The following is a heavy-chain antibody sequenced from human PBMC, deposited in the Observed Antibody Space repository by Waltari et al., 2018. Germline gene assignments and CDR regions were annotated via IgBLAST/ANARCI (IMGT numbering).Heavy chain of an antibody. CDR1: AFNVSPTH. D-gene: IGHD2-15*01. CDR3: ASHYCSRGTCHFDS. J-gene: IGHJ4*02. CDR2: IYSGGST. Sequence: EALLAESGGGSVQPGGSLRLSCALSAFNVSPTHVSWVRQPPGQGLEWVSIIYSGGSTSYADSVRARFTISRDISKNTVFLQMNSLRAEDTAVYYCASHYCSRGTCHFDSWGQGTLVKVSS. V-gene: IGHV3-66*04.